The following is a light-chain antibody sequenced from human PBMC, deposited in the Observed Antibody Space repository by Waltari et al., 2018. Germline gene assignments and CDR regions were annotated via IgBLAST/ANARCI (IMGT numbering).Light chain of an antibody. Sequence: QSVLTQPPSVSGAPGPRVTISCTGSISNIGAGYAVHWYQQLPGTAPQLLIYDNINRPSGVPDRFSGSRSGTSASLAITGLQAEDEAQYYCQSYDSSLSGSIFGGGTKLTVL. J-gene: IGLJ2*01. V-gene: IGLV1-40*01. CDR3: QSYDSSLSGSI. CDR1: ISNIGAGYA. CDR2: DNI.